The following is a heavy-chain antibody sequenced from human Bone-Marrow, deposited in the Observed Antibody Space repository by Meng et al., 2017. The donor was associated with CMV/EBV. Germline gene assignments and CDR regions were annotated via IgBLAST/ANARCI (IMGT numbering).Heavy chain of an antibody. CDR1: GGSISSSSYY. Sequence: GSLRLSCTVSGGSISSSSYYWGWIRQPPGKGLEWIGSIYYSGSTYYNPSLKSRVTISVDTSKNQFSLKLSSVTAADTAVYYCARGGSGLTYFDYWGQGTLVTVSS. CDR2: IYYSGST. V-gene: IGHV4-39*07. J-gene: IGHJ4*02. D-gene: IGHD3-10*01. CDR3: ARGGSGLTYFDY.